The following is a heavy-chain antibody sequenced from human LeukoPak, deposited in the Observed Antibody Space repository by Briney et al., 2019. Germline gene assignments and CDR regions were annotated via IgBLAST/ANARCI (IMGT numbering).Heavy chain of an antibody. D-gene: IGHD2-2*01. CDR2: IYYSGST. V-gene: IGHV4-59*12. CDR1: GGSISSYY. CDR3: ARGGLIVVVPAAAFRKGGYFDY. J-gene: IGHJ4*02. Sequence: ASETLSLTCTVSGGSISSYYWSWIRQPPGKGLEWIGYIYYSGSTNYNPSLKSRVTISVDTSKNQFSLKLSSVTAADTAVYYCARGGLIVVVPAAAFRKGGYFDYWGQGTLVTVSS.